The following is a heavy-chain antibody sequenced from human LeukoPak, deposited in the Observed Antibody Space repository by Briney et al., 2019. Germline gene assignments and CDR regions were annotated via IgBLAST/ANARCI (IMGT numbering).Heavy chain of an antibody. V-gene: IGHV3-30*04. CDR1: GFTFSSYA. J-gene: IGHJ4*02. CDR2: ISYDGSNK. Sequence: PGGSLRLSCAASGFTFSSYAMHWVRQAPGKGLEWVAVISYDGSNKYYADSVKGRFTISRDNSKNTLYLQMNSLRAEDTAVYYCARERTAAGTFDYGGQGTLVTVSS. CDR3: ARERTAAGTFDY. D-gene: IGHD6-13*01.